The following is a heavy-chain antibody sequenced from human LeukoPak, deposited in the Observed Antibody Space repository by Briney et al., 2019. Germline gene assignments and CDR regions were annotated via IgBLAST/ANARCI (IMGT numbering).Heavy chain of an antibody. CDR3: ASQLGYQVVIAARPPWDY. V-gene: IGHV1-69-2*01. CDR1: GYTFTDYY. D-gene: IGHD6-6*01. J-gene: IGHJ4*02. Sequence: GASVKVSCKASGYTFTDYYMHWVQQAPGKGLEWMGRVDPEDGETIYAEKFQGRVTITADTSTDTAYMELSSLRAEDTAVYYCASQLGYQVVIAARPPWDYWGQGTLVTVSS. CDR2: VDPEDGET.